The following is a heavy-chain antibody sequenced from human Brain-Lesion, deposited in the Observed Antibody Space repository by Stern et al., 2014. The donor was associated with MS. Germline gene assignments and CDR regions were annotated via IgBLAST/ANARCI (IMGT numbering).Heavy chain of an antibody. Sequence: EVQLVESGGGFVPPGGSLRLSCAASGFRFRSYAMSWVRQTPGKGREWGLGISASGGSTYYADSVKGRFTISRDKSKNTLFLQMNSLRAEDTAVYYCAKGVWGSYLNAFDMWGQGTMVTVSS. CDR2: ISASGGST. CDR3: AKGVWGSYLNAFDM. D-gene: IGHD3-16*02. CDR1: GFRFRSYA. V-gene: IGHV3-23*04. J-gene: IGHJ3*02.